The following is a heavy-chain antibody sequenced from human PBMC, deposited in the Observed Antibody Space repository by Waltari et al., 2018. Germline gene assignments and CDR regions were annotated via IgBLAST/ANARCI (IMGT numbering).Heavy chain of an antibody. CDR3: ASGAGYCSSSNCPHDAFNV. D-gene: IGHD2-2*01. Sequence: QVQLMQSGAEVKKPGSSVKVSCKASGGTFSIHAISWVRQAPGQGIEWLGGVIPMFGTGNAAPRFQGRVTITAAESTSTIYMELHTLRSEDTAVYYCASGAGYCSSSNCPHDAFNVWGQGTMVTVSS. CDR2: VIPMFGTG. V-gene: IGHV1-69*01. J-gene: IGHJ3*01. CDR1: GGTFSIHA.